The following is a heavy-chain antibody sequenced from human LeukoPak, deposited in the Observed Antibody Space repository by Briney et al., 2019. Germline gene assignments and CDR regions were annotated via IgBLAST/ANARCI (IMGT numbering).Heavy chain of an antibody. D-gene: IGHD6-13*01. V-gene: IGHV5-51*01. CDR2: VYPGDSDT. J-gene: IGHJ6*03. Sequence: GESLKISCRGSGYTFTSNWIGWVRQMPGKGLEWMGIVYPGDSDTIYSPPFQGQVTISADKSISTAYLQWSSLKASDSAMYCCARLPSAGGFSLAYYYMDVWGKGTTVTVSS. CDR1: GYTFTSNW. CDR3: ARLPSAGGFSLAYYYMDV.